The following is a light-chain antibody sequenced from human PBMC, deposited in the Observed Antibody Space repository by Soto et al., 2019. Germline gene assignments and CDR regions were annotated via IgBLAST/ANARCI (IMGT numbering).Light chain of an antibody. CDR2: EVT. CDR1: SSDVGGFNF. V-gene: IGLV2-14*01. CDR3: SSFTSSHTWV. Sequence: QSALTQPASVSGSPGQSITISCTGTSSDVGGFNFVSWYQQHPGKAPEAIIYEVTNRPSGVSNRFSGSKSGNTASLTISGLPAEDEADYHCSSFTSSHTWVFGGGTKLTVL. J-gene: IGLJ3*02.